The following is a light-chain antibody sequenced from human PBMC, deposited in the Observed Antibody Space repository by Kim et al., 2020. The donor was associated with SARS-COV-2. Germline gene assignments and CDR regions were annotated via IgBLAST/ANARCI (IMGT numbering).Light chain of an antibody. Sequence: IRTPFQGTRSDVGGEFYVASYEHNPAQAPELMIYNDSRRHSAVSNRFPVSESNTTASLTISELQAEDEDDYYCSSYTYSSTSLYVFGTGTKVTVL. CDR1: RSDVGGEFY. J-gene: IGLJ1*01. CDR2: NDS. V-gene: IGLV2-14*03. CDR3: SSYTYSSTSLYV.